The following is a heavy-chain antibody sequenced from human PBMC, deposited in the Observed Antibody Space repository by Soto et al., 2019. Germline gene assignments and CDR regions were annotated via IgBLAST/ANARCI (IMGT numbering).Heavy chain of an antibody. CDR3: ARGSSSSTGYYYCMDV. Sequence: ASVEVSCKASGYTFTSYYMHWVRQAPGQGLEWMGIINPSGGSTSYAQKFQGRVTMTRDTSTSTVYMELSSLRSEDTAVYYCARGSSSSTGYYYCMDVWGKGTTVTVSS. J-gene: IGHJ6*03. V-gene: IGHV1-46*03. D-gene: IGHD6-13*01. CDR2: INPSGGST. CDR1: GYTFTSYY.